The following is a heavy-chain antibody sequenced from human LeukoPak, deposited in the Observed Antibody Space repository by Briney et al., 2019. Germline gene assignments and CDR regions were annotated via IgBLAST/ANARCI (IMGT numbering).Heavy chain of an antibody. D-gene: IGHD3-22*01. CDR3: ARDYDSSGYWFDP. V-gene: IGHV4-30-2*01. CDR1: GGSISSGGYY. J-gene: IGHJ5*02. Sequence: PSETLSLTCTVSGGSISSGGYYWSWIRQPPGKGLEWIGYIYHSGSTYYNPSLKSRVTISVDRSKNQFSLKLSSVTAADTAVYYCARDYDSSGYWFDPWGQGTLVTVSS. CDR2: IYHSGST.